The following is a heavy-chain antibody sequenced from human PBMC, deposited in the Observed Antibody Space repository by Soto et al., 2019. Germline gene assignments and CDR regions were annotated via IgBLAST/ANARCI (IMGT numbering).Heavy chain of an antibody. D-gene: IGHD4-17*01. V-gene: IGHV3-30*18. Sequence: GGSLRLSCAASGFTFSSYGMHWVRQAPGKGLDWVAVISYDGSNKYYADSVKGRFTISRDNFKNTLYLQMNSLRAEDTALYYCAKGPYGDYAYYYGMDVWGQGALVTVSS. CDR1: GFTFSSYG. CDR2: ISYDGSNK. J-gene: IGHJ6*02. CDR3: AKGPYGDYAYYYGMDV.